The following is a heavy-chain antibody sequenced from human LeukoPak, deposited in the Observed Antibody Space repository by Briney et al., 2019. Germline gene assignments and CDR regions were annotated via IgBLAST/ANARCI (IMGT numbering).Heavy chain of an antibody. Sequence: SETLSLTCTVSGGSISSYYWSWIRQPPGKGLEWIGYIYYSGSTNYNPSLKSRVTISVDTSKNQFSLKLSSVTAADTAVYYCASSDGYNYGVDYWGQGTLITVSS. CDR2: IYYSGST. D-gene: IGHD5-24*01. CDR3: ASSDGYNYGVDY. J-gene: IGHJ4*02. CDR1: GGSISSYY. V-gene: IGHV4-59*01.